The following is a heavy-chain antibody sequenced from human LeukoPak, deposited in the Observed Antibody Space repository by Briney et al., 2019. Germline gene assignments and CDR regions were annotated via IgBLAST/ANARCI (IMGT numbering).Heavy chain of an antibody. J-gene: IGHJ3*02. CDR2: ISGSSSTI. V-gene: IGHV3-48*04. CDR3: ARGHAFDI. CDR1: GFTFSDYW. Sequence: PGGSLRLSCAASGFTFSDYWMSWVRQAPGKGLEWVSYISGSSSTIYYADSVKGRFTISRDNAKDSLYLQMNSLRAEDTAVYYCARGHAFDIWGQGTIVTVSS.